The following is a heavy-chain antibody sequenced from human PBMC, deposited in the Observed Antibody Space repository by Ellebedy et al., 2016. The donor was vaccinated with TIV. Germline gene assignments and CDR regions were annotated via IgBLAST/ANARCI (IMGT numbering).Heavy chain of an antibody. CDR2: MSGSGGST. Sequence: PGGSLRLSCAASGFTFSSSAMHWVRQAPGKGQQWGAGMSGSGGSTYYAESVTGRFTISRDASKNTLFLQMNSLGAEDTSVYYCARPPSSAWNPLQTYFAYWGQGTLVTVSS. D-gene: IGHD6-19*01. CDR1: GFTFSSSA. CDR3: ARPPSSAWNPLQTYFAY. V-gene: IGHV3-23*01. J-gene: IGHJ4*02.